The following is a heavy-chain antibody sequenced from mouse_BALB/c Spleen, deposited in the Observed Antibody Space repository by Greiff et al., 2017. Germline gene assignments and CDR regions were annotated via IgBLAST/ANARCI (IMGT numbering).Heavy chain of an antibody. CDR3: ARNSNYGRGYAMDY. CDR1: GFSLTSYG. CDR2: IWSGGST. V-gene: IGHV2-4-1*01. Sequence: QVQLKESGPGLVQPSQSLSITCTVSGFSLTSYGVHWVRQSPGKGLEWLGVIWSGGSTDYNAAFISRLSISKDNSKSQVFFKMNSLQADDTAIYYCARNSNYGRGYAMDYWGQGTSVTVSS. J-gene: IGHJ4*01. D-gene: IGHD2-1*01.